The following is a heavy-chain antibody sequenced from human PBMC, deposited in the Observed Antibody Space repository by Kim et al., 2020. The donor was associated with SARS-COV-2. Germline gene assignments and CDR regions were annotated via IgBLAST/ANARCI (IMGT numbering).Heavy chain of an antibody. J-gene: IGHJ6*02. CDR1: GFTFSSYG. V-gene: IGHV3-33*05. Sequence: GGSLRLSCAASGFTFSSYGMHWVRQAPGKGLEWVAVISYDGSNKYYADSVKGRFTISRDNSKNTLYLQMNSLRAEDTAVYYCARENSSSWYNYYYGMDVWGQGTTVTVS. D-gene: IGHD6-13*01. CDR3: ARENSSSWYNYYYGMDV. CDR2: ISYDGSNK.